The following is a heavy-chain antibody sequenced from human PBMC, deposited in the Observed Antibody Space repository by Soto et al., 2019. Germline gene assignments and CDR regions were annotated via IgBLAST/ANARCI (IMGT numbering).Heavy chain of an antibody. V-gene: IGHV3-30-3*01. D-gene: IGHD6-19*01. Sequence: QVQLVESGGGVVQPGRSLRLSCAASGFTFSSYAMHWVRQAPGKGLEWVAVISYDGSNKYYADSVKGRFTISRDNSKNTLYLQMNSLRAEDTAVYYCARDPGGIAVAGNYYYYGMDVWGQGTTVTVSS. J-gene: IGHJ6*02. CDR3: ARDPGGIAVAGNYYYYGMDV. CDR2: ISYDGSNK. CDR1: GFTFSSYA.